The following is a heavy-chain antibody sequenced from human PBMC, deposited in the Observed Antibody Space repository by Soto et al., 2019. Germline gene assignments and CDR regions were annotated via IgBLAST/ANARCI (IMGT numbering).Heavy chain of an antibody. CDR3: ARNYDILTGSYPKVKKNYGMDV. Sequence: GGSLILSCAAAGFTFSSYAMSWVRQAPGKGLEWVSAISGSGGSTYYADSVKGRFTISRDNSKNTLYLQMNSLRAEDTAVYYCARNYDILTGSYPKVKKNYGMDVWGQGTTVTVSS. V-gene: IGHV3-23*01. D-gene: IGHD3-9*01. CDR1: GFTFSSYA. J-gene: IGHJ6*02. CDR2: ISGSGGST.